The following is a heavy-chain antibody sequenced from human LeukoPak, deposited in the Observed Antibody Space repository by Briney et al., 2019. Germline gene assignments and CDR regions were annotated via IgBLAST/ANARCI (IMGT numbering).Heavy chain of an antibody. D-gene: IGHD3-22*01. Sequence: PGGSLRLSCAASGFTFSDYYMSWIRQAPGKGLEWVSYITSSGSTIYYADSVKGRFTISRDNAKNSLYLQMNSLRAEETAVYYGARGCYDSSGYTLDYWARGTLVTVSS. CDR2: ITSSGSTI. V-gene: IGHV3-11*01. CDR1: GFTFSDYY. CDR3: ARGCYDSSGYTLDY. J-gene: IGHJ4*02.